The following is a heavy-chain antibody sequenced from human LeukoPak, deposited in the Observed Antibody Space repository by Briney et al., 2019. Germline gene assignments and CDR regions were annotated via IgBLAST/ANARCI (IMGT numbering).Heavy chain of an antibody. Sequence: GGSLRLSCAASGFTFSSYWMSWVRQAPGKGLEWVANIKQDGSEKYYVDSVKGRFTISRDNAKNSLYLQMNSLRAEDTAVYYCARDQLTLLWFGELSMGYYFDYWGQGTLVTVSS. J-gene: IGHJ4*02. CDR3: ARDQLTLLWFGELSMGYYFDY. CDR2: IKQDGSEK. V-gene: IGHV3-7*01. CDR1: GFTFSSYW. D-gene: IGHD3-10*01.